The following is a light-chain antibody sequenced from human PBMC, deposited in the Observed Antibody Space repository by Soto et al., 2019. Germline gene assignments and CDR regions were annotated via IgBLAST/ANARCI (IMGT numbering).Light chain of an antibody. CDR1: QGVGRF. CDR2: DAS. V-gene: IGKV3-11*01. Sequence: EIVLTQSPATLSLSPGERAALSCRASQGVGRFLAWYQQKPGQAPRLLIYDASNRATGIPARFSGSGSETDFTLAIGNPEPEDVAVYDRQQRGGWPLPSRGGTKVEIK. J-gene: IGKJ4*01. CDR3: QQRGGWPLP.